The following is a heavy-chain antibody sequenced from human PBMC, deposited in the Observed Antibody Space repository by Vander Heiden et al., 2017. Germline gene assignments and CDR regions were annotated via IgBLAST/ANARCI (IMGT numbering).Heavy chain of an antibody. J-gene: IGHJ4*02. V-gene: IGHV4-59*01. CDR2: IYYSGST. CDR3: ARSRLTMIRGVVTPGGFDY. CDR1: GGSISSSY. D-gene: IGHD3-10*01. Sequence: QVQLQESGPGLVKPSETLSLTCTVSGGSISSSYWSWIRQPPGKGLEWIGYIYYSGSTNYNASLKSRVTISVDTSKNQFSLKLTSVTAADTAVYYCARSRLTMIRGVVTPGGFDYWGQGTLVTVSS.